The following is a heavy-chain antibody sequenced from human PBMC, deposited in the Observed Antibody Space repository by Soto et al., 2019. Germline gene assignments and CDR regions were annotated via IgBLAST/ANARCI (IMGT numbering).Heavy chain of an antibody. D-gene: IGHD5-18*01. CDR2: INWSGVTV. J-gene: IGHJ5*01. V-gene: IGHV3-9*01. Sequence: GGSLRRSCAASGFTFDYYAMHCVRQAPGKGLGWVSSINWSGVTVAYADSVKGRFTISRDNAKNNLYLQMNSLRADDTALYYCARDSYSSGYLCSQRAWGHGGKVTVSS. CDR3: ARDSYSSGYLCSQRA. CDR1: GFTFDYYA.